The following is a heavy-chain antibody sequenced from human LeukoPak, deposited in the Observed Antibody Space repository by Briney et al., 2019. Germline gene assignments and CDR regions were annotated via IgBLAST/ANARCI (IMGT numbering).Heavy chain of an antibody. J-gene: IGHJ4*02. CDR3: APRDDY. V-gene: IGHV3-30*03. CDR1: GFTFSSYG. CDR2: ISYDGSNK. Sequence: PGGSLRLSCAASGFTFSSYGMHWVRQAPGKGLEWVAVISYDGSNKYYADSVKGRFTISRDNSKNTLYLQMNSPRAEDTAVYYCAPRDDYWGQGTLVTVSS.